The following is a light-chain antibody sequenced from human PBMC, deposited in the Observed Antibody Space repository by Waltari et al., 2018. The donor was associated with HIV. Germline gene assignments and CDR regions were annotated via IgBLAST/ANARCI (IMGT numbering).Light chain of an antibody. V-gene: IGLV3-25*03. J-gene: IGLJ3*02. Sequence: SYELTQPPSVSVSPGQTASITCSGTELAKQYVYWYRQKAVQAPFVIMSKDKERPPGIPDRFSGSNAGTTATLTISPVQSEDEAQYYCQSADSTGLYWVFGGGTKLTVL. CDR1: ELAKQY. CDR2: KDK. CDR3: QSADSTGLYWV.